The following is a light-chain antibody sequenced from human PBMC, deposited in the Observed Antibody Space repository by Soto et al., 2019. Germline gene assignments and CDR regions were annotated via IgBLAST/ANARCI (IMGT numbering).Light chain of an antibody. J-gene: IGKJ4*01. CDR2: GAS. V-gene: IGKV3-15*01. CDR1: QSVRSN. Sequence: EIVMTQSPATLSVSPGERVTLSCRASQSVRSNLAWYQQKPGQVPRVLIYGASTRAIGISDRFSGSGSGTEFTLTISSLQSEDFAVYYCQHYNIFWGFGGGTKVEIK. CDR3: QHYNIFWG.